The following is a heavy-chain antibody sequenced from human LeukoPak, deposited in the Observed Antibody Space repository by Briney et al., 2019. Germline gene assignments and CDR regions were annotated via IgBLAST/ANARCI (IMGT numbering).Heavy chain of an antibody. Sequence: PGGSLRLSCAASGFTFSSYAMSWVRQAPGKGLAWVSAISGSGGSTYYADSVKGRFTISRDNSKNTLYLQMNSLRAEDTAVYYCAKTGPTLYDILTGYYFDYWGQGTLVTVSS. V-gene: IGHV3-23*01. J-gene: IGHJ4*02. CDR2: ISGSGGST. CDR1: GFTFSSYA. CDR3: AKTGPTLYDILTGYYFDY. D-gene: IGHD3-9*01.